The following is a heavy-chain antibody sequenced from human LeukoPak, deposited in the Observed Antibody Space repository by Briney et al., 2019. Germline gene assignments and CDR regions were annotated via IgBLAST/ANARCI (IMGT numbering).Heavy chain of an antibody. CDR3: AKEGQYYDFWSGYSPDY. Sequence: PGGSLRHSCAASGFTFSSYAMSWVRQAPGKGLEWVSAISGSGGSTYYADSVKGRFTISRDNSKNTLYLQMNSLRAEDTAVYYCAKEGQYYDFWSGYSPDYWGQGTLVTVSS. J-gene: IGHJ4*02. CDR1: GFTFSSYA. D-gene: IGHD3-3*01. V-gene: IGHV3-23*01. CDR2: ISGSGGST.